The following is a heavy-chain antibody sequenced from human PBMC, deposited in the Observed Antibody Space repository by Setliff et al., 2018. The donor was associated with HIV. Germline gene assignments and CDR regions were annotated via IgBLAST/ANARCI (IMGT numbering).Heavy chain of an antibody. CDR2: LSSNGNT. Sequence: PSETLSLTCAVYGGSFSGYYWSWIRQPPGKGLEWIGALSSNGNTYFNPTLKSRVTLSIDSSKNLFSLKLNSLTAADTAVYFCAAQDLDLVKYYYMDYWGQGTLVTVSS. J-gene: IGHJ4*02. V-gene: IGHV4-34*01. CDR3: AAQDLDLVKYYYMDY. D-gene: IGHD2-21*01. CDR1: GGSFSGYY.